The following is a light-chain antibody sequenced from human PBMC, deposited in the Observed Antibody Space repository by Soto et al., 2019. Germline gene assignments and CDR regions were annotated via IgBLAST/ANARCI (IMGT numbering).Light chain of an antibody. V-gene: IGKV3-11*01. CDR1: QSVSYY. CDR2: DAS. CDR3: QQRSNWPPRFT. Sequence: EIVLTHSPSTLSLCPGERSTLSCRASQSVSYYLAWYQQKPGQAPRLLIYDASNRATGIPARFSGSGSGTDFTLTISSLEPEDFAVYYCQQRSNWPPRFTYGPGTKVDIK. J-gene: IGKJ3*01.